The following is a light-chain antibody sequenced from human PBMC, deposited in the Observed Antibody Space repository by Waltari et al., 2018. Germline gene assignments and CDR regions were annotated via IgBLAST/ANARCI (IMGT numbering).Light chain of an antibody. J-gene: IGLJ1*01. CDR3: SSYTGSSTI. Sequence: QSALTQPASVSGSPGQSITISCTGTSSDVGGYNYVSWYQQHPGKAPKRMIYEVSNRPSGVSKRFSGSKSGNTASLTISGLQAEDEADYYCSSYTGSSTIFGTGTKVTVL. CDR1: SSDVGGYNY. V-gene: IGLV2-14*01. CDR2: EVS.